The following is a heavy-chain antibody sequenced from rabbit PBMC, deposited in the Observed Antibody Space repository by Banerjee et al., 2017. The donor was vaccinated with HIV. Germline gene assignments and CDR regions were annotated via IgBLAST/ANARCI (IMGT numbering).Heavy chain of an antibody. J-gene: IGHJ4*01. D-gene: IGHD2-1*01. Sequence: QEQLEESGGDLVKPEGSLTLTCTASGFSFSSSYWICWVRQAPGKGLEWIACIYAGSSGSTYYASWAKGRFTISKTSSTTVTLQMTSLTAADTATYFCARNYDLWGPGTLVTVS. CDR2: IYAGSSGST. CDR3: ARNYDL. CDR1: GFSFSSSYW. V-gene: IGHV1S45*01.